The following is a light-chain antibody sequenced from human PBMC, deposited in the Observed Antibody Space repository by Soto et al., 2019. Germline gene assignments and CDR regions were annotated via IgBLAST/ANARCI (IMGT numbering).Light chain of an antibody. J-gene: IGKJ4*01. CDR3: QQSYSTPLT. V-gene: IGKV1-39*01. Sequence: DIQMTQSPSSLSASVGDRVTITCRASQNINSYLNWCQQKLGEAPKLLIYEASSLQSGVPSRFSCSGSGADFALTISSLQPEDFATYYCQQSYSTPLTFGGGTKVEI. CDR1: QNINSY. CDR2: EAS.